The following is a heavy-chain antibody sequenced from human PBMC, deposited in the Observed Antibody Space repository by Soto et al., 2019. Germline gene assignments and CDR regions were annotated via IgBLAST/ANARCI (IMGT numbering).Heavy chain of an antibody. D-gene: IGHD3-10*01. V-gene: IGHV3-23*01. Sequence: GGSLRLSCLASGFTFSDFAMTWVRHVPGRGLGWVASLDGAGGSTYYAESVRGRFSISRDNSQNTLFLQMKRLTVDDTAIYYCAAPRDEYGSGVSWFTYGMDIWGQGTTVTVSS. J-gene: IGHJ6*02. CDR2: LDGAGGST. CDR3: AAPRDEYGSGVSWFTYGMDI. CDR1: GFTFSDFA.